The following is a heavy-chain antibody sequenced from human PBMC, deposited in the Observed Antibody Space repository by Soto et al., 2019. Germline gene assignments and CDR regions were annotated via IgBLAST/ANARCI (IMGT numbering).Heavy chain of an antibody. CDR3: ARGGWEMATIKNWFDP. CDR1: GDSVSSNSAA. D-gene: IGHD1-26*01. V-gene: IGHV6-1*01. Sequence: SQTLSLTCAISGDSVSSNSAAWNWIRQSPSRGLEWLGRTYYRSKWYNDYAVSVKSRITINPDTSKNQFSLQRNSVTPEDTAVYYCARGGWEMATIKNWFDPWGQGTLVTVSS. J-gene: IGHJ5*02. CDR2: TYYRSKWYN.